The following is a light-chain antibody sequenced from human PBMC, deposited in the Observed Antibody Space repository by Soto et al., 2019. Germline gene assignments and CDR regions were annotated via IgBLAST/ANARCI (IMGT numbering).Light chain of an antibody. J-gene: IGLJ1*01. CDR2: DVS. CDR3: CSYAGSHTYV. V-gene: IGLV2-11*01. Sequence: QSALTQPRSVSGSPGQSVTISCTGTSSDVGGYNSVSWYQQHPGKAPKLMIYDVSKRPSGVPDRFSGSKSGNTASLTISGLRAEDDTDYYCCSYAGSHTYVFGTGTKVTVL. CDR1: SSDVGGYNS.